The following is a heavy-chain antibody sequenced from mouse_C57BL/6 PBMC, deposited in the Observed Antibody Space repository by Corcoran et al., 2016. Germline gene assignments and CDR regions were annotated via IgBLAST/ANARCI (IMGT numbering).Heavy chain of an antibody. J-gene: IGHJ1*03. CDR2: INPYNGGT. Sequence: EVQLQQSGPVLVKPGASVKMSCKASGYTFTDYYMNWVKQSHGKSLEWIGVINPYNGGTSYNQQFKGKATLTVDKSSSTAYMELNSLTSEDSAVNYGARGLDDYDGNGYFDVWGTGTTVTVSS. CDR3: ARGLDDYDGNGYFDV. CDR1: GYTFTDYY. D-gene: IGHD2-4*01. V-gene: IGHV1-19*01.